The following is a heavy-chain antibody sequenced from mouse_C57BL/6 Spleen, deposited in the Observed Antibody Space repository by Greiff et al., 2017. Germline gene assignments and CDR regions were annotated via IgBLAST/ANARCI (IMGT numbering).Heavy chain of an antibody. CDR2: IHPNSGST. V-gene: IGHV1-64*01. D-gene: IGHD2-13*01. CDR3: AKNTDDQGGDFDV. Sequence: VQLQQPGAELVKPGASVKLSCKASGYTFTSYWMHWVKQRPGQGLEWIGMIHPNSGSTNYNEKFKSKATLTVDKSSSTAYMQLSSLTSEDSAVYYCAKNTDDQGGDFDVWGTGTTVTVCS. CDR1: GYTFTSYW. J-gene: IGHJ1*03.